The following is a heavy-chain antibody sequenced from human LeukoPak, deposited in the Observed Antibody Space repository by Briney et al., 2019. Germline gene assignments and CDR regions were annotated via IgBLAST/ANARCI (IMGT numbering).Heavy chain of an antibody. Sequence: PGRSLRLSCAASGFTFSSYAMHWVRQAPGKGLEWVAVISYDGSNKYYADSVKGRFTISRDNSKNTLYLQMNSLRAEDTAVYYCAKDKYSGGYYFDYWGQGTLVTVSS. D-gene: IGHD1-26*01. CDR2: ISYDGSNK. CDR3: AKDKYSGGYYFDY. CDR1: GFTFSSYA. V-gene: IGHV3-30-3*01. J-gene: IGHJ4*02.